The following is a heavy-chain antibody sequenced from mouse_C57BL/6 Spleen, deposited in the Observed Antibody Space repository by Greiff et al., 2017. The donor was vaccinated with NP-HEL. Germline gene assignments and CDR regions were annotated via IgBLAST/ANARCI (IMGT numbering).Heavy chain of an antibody. CDR3: ARDDYDGITSYYYAMDY. CDR1: GYAFSSSW. D-gene: IGHD2-4*01. V-gene: IGHV1-82*01. CDR2: IYPGDGDT. Sequence: QVQLQQSGPELVKPGASVKISCKASGYAFSSSWMNWVQQRPGKGLEWIGRIYPGDGDTNYNGKFKGKDTLTADKSSSTAYMQLSSLTSEDYAVYFCARDDYDGITSYYYAMDYWGQGTSVTVSS. J-gene: IGHJ4*01.